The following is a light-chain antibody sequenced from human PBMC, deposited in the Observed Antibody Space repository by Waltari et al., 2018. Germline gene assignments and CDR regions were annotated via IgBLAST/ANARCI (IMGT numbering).Light chain of an antibody. CDR2: GAS. CDR3: QQYNDWPPTWT. Sequence: EIVMTQSPATLSVSPGERATLSCRASQSIRSDLAWYQQKPGQTPRLLIYGASTRATGIPARFSGSGSGTDFTLTISSLQSEDFAVYYCQQYNDWPPTWTFGQGTKVEIK. V-gene: IGKV3-15*01. CDR1: QSIRSD. J-gene: IGKJ1*01.